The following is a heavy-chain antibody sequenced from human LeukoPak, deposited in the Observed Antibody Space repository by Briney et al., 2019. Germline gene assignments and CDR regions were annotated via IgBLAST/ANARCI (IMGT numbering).Heavy chain of an antibody. D-gene: IGHD2-2*01. Sequence: QAGGSLRLSCAASGFTFSSYAMSWVRQAPGKGLEWVSAISGSGGSTYYADSVKGRFTISRDNSKNTLYLQINSLRAEDTAIYYCARPHRSSTNDAFDIWGQGTMVTASS. CDR3: ARPHRSSTNDAFDI. V-gene: IGHV3-23*01. CDR1: GFTFSSYA. CDR2: ISGSGGST. J-gene: IGHJ3*02.